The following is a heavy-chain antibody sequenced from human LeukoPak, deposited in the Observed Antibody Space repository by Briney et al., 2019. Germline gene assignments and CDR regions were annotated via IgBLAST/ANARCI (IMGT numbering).Heavy chain of an antibody. Sequence: GASVKVSCKASGGTFSSYAISWVRQAPGQGLEWMGWISAYNGNTNYAQKLQGRVTMTTDTSTSTAYMELRSLRSDDTAVYYCARGGIAARPYYYYGMDVWGQGTTVTVSS. CDR2: ISAYNGNT. CDR1: GGTFSSYA. CDR3: ARGGIAARPYYYYGMDV. D-gene: IGHD6-6*01. V-gene: IGHV1-18*01. J-gene: IGHJ6*02.